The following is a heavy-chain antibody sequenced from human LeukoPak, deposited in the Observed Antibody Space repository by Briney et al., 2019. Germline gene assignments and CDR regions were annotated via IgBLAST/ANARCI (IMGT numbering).Heavy chain of an antibody. CDR3: ARGGLGTSCFN. J-gene: IGHJ4*02. V-gene: IGHV3-23*01. CDR1: GFAFNTYA. CDR2: ISGVGPGT. Sequence: PGGSLRLSCAASGFAFNTYATTWVRQAPGKGLEWVSSISGVGPGTYYADSVKGRFTISRDNSKNTLYLQMDSLRTEDTAVYFCARGGLGTSCFNWGQGTLVTVSS. D-gene: IGHD2-2*01.